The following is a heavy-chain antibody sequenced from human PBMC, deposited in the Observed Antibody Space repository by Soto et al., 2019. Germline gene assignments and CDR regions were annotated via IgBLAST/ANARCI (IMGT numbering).Heavy chain of an antibody. J-gene: IGHJ4*02. CDR1: GFTFSSYA. Sequence: GGSLRLSCAASGFTFSSYAMSWVRQAPGKGLEWVSTISGSGGSTYYADSVKGRFTISRDNSKNTVYLQMNSLRADDTAVYYCAKTPRYCSGGSCYGGYFDYWGQGTLVTVSS. V-gene: IGHV3-23*01. D-gene: IGHD2-15*01. CDR3: AKTPRYCSGGSCYGGYFDY. CDR2: ISGSGGST.